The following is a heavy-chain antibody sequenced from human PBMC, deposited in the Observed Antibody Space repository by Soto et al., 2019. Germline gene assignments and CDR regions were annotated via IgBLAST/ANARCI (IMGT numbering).Heavy chain of an antibody. V-gene: IGHV3-23*01. CDR3: ASGGQLVPSLIDY. CDR1: GFTFSSYG. CDR2: ISGSGAST. Sequence: PGGSLRLSCAASGFTFSSYGMSWVRQAPGKGLEWVSAISGSGASTYYADSVKGRFTISRDNSKNTLYLQMNSLRAEDTAVYYWASGGQLVPSLIDYWGQGTLVTVSS. J-gene: IGHJ4*02. D-gene: IGHD6-6*01.